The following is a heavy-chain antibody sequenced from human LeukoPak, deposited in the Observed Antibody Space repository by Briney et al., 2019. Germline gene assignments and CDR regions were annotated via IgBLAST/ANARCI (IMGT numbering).Heavy chain of an antibody. CDR1: GYTSSEYY. D-gene: IGHD1-26*01. CDR2: INPNNGGT. Sequence: ASVKVSCKASGYTSSEYYIHWVRQAPGQGLEWMGWINPNNGGTRYAQKLQGRITMTRDTSISTVSVELNELISDDTAVYYCAGKLVGGNPFDFWGQGTLVTVSS. CDR3: AGKLVGGNPFDF. V-gene: IGHV1-2*02. J-gene: IGHJ4*02.